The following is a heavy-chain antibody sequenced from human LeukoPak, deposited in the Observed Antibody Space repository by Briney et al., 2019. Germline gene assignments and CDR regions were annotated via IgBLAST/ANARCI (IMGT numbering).Heavy chain of an antibody. CDR1: GFTLDDYG. V-gene: IGHV3-20*04. D-gene: IGHD5-12*01. CDR3: TKDRRGNRGYDTDFDY. Sequence: PGGSLRLSCAASGFTLDDYGMSWVRQAPGKGLEWVSDISWNGGSTGYADSVKGRFTISRDNARNSLYLQMNSLRAEDTAFYYCTKDRRGNRGYDTDFDYWGQGTLVTVSS. J-gene: IGHJ4*02. CDR2: ISWNGGST.